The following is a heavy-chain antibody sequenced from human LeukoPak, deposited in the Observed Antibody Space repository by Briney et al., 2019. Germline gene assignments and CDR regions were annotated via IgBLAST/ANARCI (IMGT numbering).Heavy chain of an antibody. CDR2: INHNGNVN. D-gene: IGHD3-16*01. Sequence: GKSLRLSCAASGFTFSGYPIHWVRQAPGKGLEWVASINHNGNVNYYVDSVKGRFTISRDNAKNSLYLQMSNLRAEDTAVYFCARGGGLDVWGQGATVTVSS. V-gene: IGHV3-7*03. CDR3: ARGGGLDV. CDR1: GFTFSGYP. J-gene: IGHJ6*02.